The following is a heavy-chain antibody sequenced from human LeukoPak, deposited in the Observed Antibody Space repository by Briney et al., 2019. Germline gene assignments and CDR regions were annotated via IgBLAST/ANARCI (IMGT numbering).Heavy chain of an antibody. CDR2: INPNSGGT. V-gene: IGHV1-2*02. D-gene: IGHD2-2*01. CDR3: ARDVPATAGDYYYYGMDV. Sequence: ASVKVSCKASGYTFTGYYMHWVRQAPGQGLEWMGWINPNSGGTNYAQKFQGRVTMTRDASISTAYMELSRLRSDDTAVYYCARDVPATAGDYYYYGMDVWGQGTTVTVSS. J-gene: IGHJ6*02. CDR1: GYTFTGYY.